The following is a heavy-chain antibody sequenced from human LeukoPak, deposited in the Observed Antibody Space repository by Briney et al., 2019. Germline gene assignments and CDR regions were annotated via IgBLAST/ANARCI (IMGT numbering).Heavy chain of an antibody. CDR2: IYSGGST. J-gene: IGHJ6*03. V-gene: IGHV3-66*02. CDR1: GFTVSSNY. D-gene: IGHD3-3*01. CDR3: AREKGSITIFGVVSYMDV. Sequence: GGSLRLSCAASGFTVSSNYMSWVRQAPGKGLEWVSVIYSGGSTYYADSVRGRFTISRDNSKNTLYLQMNSLRAEDTAVYYCAREKGSITIFGVVSYMDVWGKGTTVTVSS.